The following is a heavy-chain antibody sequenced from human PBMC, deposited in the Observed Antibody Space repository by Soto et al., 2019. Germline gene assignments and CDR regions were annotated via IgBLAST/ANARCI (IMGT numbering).Heavy chain of an antibody. D-gene: IGHD1-26*01. J-gene: IGHJ4*02. V-gene: IGHV2-5*02. Sequence: KESGPTLVKPTQTLTLTCTFSGFSLTTDRVGVGWIRQPPGEALEWLAVIYWDDSKTYRPSLESRLTITKYTSKNQVALTMTTMDSLDPATYYCAHAYGGRSLYWGQGTLVTVSS. CDR3: AHAYGGRSLY. CDR1: GFSLTTDRVG. CDR2: IYWDDSK.